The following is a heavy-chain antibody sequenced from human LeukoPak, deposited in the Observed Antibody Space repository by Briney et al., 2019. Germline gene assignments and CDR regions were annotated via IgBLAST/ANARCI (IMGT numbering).Heavy chain of an antibody. CDR3: ARSLGTYYYDISGFVYFQH. V-gene: IGHV4-34*01. D-gene: IGHD3-22*01. J-gene: IGHJ1*01. CDR2: INHSGST. CDR1: GGSFSGYY. Sequence: RPSETLSLTCAVYGGSFSGYYWSWIRQPPGKGLEWIGEINHSGSTNYNPSLKSRVTISVETSKNQFSLKLSSVTAADTAVYYCARSLGTYYYDISGFVYFQHWGQGTLVTVSS.